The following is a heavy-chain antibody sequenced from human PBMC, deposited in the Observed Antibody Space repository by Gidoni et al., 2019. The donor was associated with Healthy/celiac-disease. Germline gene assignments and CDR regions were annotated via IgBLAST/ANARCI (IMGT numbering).Heavy chain of an antibody. D-gene: IGHD4-17*01. CDR1: GGSISSYS. CDR2: IYYSGST. CDR3: ARAVTYNWFDP. Sequence: QVQLQESGPGLVKPSETLSLTCTVPGGSISSYSWSWIRQPPGKGLEWIGYIYYSGSTNYNPSLKSRVTISVDTSKNQFSLKLSSVTAADTAVYYCARAVTYNWFDPWGQGTLVTVSS. J-gene: IGHJ5*02. V-gene: IGHV4-59*08.